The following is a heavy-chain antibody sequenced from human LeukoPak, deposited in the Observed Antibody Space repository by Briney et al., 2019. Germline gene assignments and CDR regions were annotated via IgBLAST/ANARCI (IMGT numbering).Heavy chain of an antibody. CDR3: AKGNNYYYYGMDV. Sequence: GGSLRLSCAASGFTFSSYAMSWVRLAPGKGLEWVSAISGSGGSTYYADSVKGRFTISRDNSKNTLYLQMNSLRAEDTAVYYCAKGNNYYYYGMDVWGQGTTVTVSS. V-gene: IGHV3-23*01. CDR2: ISGSGGST. CDR1: GFTFSSYA. J-gene: IGHJ6*02.